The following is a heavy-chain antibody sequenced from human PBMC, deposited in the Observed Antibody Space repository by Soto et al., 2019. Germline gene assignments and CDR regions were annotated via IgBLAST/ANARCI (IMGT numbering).Heavy chain of an antibody. Sequence: QVQLVQSGAEVKKPGASVKVSCKASGYTFTSYDINWVRQATGQGLEWMGWMNPNSGNTGYAQKFQGRVAMTRNTSISTAYMELSSMSCDDTVVYYCARQKVDASDYWGQGTRVTVCS. CDR1: GYTFTSYD. J-gene: IGHJ4*02. D-gene: IGHD2-15*01. CDR3: ARQKVDASDY. V-gene: IGHV1-8*01. CDR2: MNPNSGNT.